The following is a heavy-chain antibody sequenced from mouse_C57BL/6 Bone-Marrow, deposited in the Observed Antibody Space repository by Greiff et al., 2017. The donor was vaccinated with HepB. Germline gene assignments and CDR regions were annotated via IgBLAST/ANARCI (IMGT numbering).Heavy chain of an antibody. CDR2: INPSSGYT. CDR1: GYTFTSYT. V-gene: IGHV1-4*01. Sequence: VKLVESGAELARPGASVKMSCKASGYTFTSYTMHWVKQRPGQGLEWIGYINPSSGYTKYNQKFKGKATLTVDTSSSTAYMQLSSLTSEDSAVYYCARRDYGSSLWFAYWGQGTLVTVSA. J-gene: IGHJ3*01. D-gene: IGHD1-1*01. CDR3: ARRDYGSSLWFAY.